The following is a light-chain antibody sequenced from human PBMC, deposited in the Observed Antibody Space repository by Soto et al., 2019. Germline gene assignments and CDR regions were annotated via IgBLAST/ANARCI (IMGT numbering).Light chain of an antibody. Sequence: EILLTQSPGTLSLSPGERATLSCRASQSVSNYLAWYQQKPGQAPRLLIFDASSRATGIPDRFSGSGSGTDFTLTISRLEPEDFAVYYCQQYGSSPKTFGQGTKVDIK. CDR1: QSVSNY. CDR2: DAS. J-gene: IGKJ1*01. CDR3: QQYGSSPKT. V-gene: IGKV3-20*01.